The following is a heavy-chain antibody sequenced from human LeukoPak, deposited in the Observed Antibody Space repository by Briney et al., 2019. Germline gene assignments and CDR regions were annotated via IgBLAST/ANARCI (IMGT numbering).Heavy chain of an antibody. J-gene: IGHJ4*02. Sequence: GGSLRLSCAASGFTFNNYGMHYVRQAPGKGLEWVSGISGSGGSTYYADSVKGRFTISRDNSKNSLYLQMNSLRAEDTAVYYCAKTFYYDSSGYYGDYWGQGTLVTVSS. CDR3: AKTFYYDSSGYYGDY. D-gene: IGHD3-22*01. V-gene: IGHV3-23*01. CDR2: ISGSGGST. CDR1: GFTFNNYG.